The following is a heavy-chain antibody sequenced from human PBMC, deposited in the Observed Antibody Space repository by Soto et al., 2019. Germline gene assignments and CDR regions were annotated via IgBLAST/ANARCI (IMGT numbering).Heavy chain of an antibody. D-gene: IGHD6-13*01. CDR3: AREMAAAAGYFDY. J-gene: IGHJ4*02. CDR1: GFTVSSNY. CDR2: IYSGGST. V-gene: IGHV3-66*01. Sequence: GGSLRLSCAASGFTVSSNYMSWVRQAPGKGLEWVSVIYSGGSTYYADSVKGRFTISRDNSKNTLYLQMNSLRAEDTAVYYCAREMAAAAGYFDYWGQGTLVTVSS.